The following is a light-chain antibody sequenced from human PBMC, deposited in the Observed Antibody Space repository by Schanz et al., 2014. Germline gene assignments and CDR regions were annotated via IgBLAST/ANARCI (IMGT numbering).Light chain of an antibody. CDR3: CSYAGSSTWV. Sequence: QSALTQPASVSGSPGQSITISCTGTSSDVGNYNLVSWFQQHPGKAPKVMIYEGNKRPSGVAYRFSGSKSGNTASLTISGLQAEDEADYYCCSYAGSSTWVFGGGTKLTVL. V-gene: IGLV2-23*01. CDR1: SSDVGNYNL. CDR2: EGN. J-gene: IGLJ3*02.